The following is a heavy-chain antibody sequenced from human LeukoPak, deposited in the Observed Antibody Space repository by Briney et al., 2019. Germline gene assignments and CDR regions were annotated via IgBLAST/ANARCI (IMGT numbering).Heavy chain of an antibody. J-gene: IGHJ4*02. CDR3: ARFLQQQPFDY. CDR2: IYSGGST. CDR1: GFTVSSKY. Sequence: PGGSLRLSCAASGFTVSSKYMSWVRQAPGKGLEWVSVIYSGGSTYYADSVKGRFTISRDNSKNTLYLQMNSLRAEDTAVYYCARFLQQQPFDYWGQGTLVTVSS. V-gene: IGHV3-66*01. D-gene: IGHD6-13*01.